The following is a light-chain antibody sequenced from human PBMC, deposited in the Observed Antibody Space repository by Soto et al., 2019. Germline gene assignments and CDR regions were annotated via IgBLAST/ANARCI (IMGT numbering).Light chain of an antibody. CDR3: QQYRGP. Sequence: EIVLTQSPGTLSLSPGERATLSCRASQSVSSSYLAWYQQKPGQAPRLLIYGASSRATGIPDRFSGIGFGTDFTLTISRLEPEDFAVYYCQQYRGPFGQGTKVDIK. CDR1: QSVSSSY. V-gene: IGKV3-20*01. CDR2: GAS. J-gene: IGKJ2*01.